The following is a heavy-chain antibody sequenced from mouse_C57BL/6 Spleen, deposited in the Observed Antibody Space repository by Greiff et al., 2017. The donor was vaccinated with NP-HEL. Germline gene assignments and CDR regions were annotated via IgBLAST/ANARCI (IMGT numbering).Heavy chain of an antibody. D-gene: IGHD1-1*01. J-gene: IGHJ2*01. CDR1: GFTFSDYG. V-gene: IGHV5-17*01. Sequence: EVKLMESGGGLVKPGGSLKLSCAASGFTFSDYGMHWVRQAPEKGLEWVAYISSGSSTIYYADTVKGRFTISRDNAKNTLFLQMTSLRSEDTAMYYCAREAVGSSPFDYWGQGTTLTVSS. CDR2: ISSGSSTI. CDR3: AREAVGSSPFDY.